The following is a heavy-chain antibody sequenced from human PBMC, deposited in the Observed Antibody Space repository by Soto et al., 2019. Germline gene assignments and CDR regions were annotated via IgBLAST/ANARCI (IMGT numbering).Heavy chain of an antibody. CDR1: GFTFSDQY. Sequence: XGSLRLSFVASGFTFSDQYIDWVRQAPGKGLEWVGRSRKKLGFYTREYAASVRGRFTISRDDSKNSMYLEMNSLKREDTAVYYCAQTAYFDAFDIWGQGTMVTVSS. CDR2: SRKKLGFYTR. J-gene: IGHJ3*02. D-gene: IGHD1-1*01. V-gene: IGHV3-72*01. CDR3: AQTAYFDAFDI.